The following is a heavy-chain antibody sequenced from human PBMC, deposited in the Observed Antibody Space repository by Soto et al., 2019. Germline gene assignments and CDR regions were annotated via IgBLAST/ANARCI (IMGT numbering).Heavy chain of an antibody. Sequence: QVQLVESGGGVVQPGRSLRLSCAASGFTFSAYGMHWVRQAPGKGLEWVAVIWYDGSNKYYADSVKGRFTISRDNSKNTLSLQMNSLRAEDTAVYYCARDFIRYDFEYYYYFGMDVWGQGTTVTVSS. D-gene: IGHD3-3*01. J-gene: IGHJ6*02. V-gene: IGHV3-33*01. CDR2: IWYDGSNK. CDR1: GFTFSAYG. CDR3: ARDFIRYDFEYYYYFGMDV.